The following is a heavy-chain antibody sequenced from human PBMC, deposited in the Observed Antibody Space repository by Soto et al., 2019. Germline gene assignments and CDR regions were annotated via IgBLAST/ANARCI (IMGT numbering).Heavy chain of an antibody. Sequence: QVQLQESGPGLVKPSQTLSLTCSVSGGSINSGGHYWSWIRQHPAKGLEWIGHIYKTGSTDFNPSLKDRLTISIDTSKNQFSLSLRSVTDADTAVYYCARDRIQFSVDVWGQGTTVTVSS. CDR1: GGSINSGGHY. J-gene: IGHJ6*02. CDR2: IYKTGST. CDR3: ARDRIQFSVDV. V-gene: IGHV4-31*03. D-gene: IGHD5-18*01.